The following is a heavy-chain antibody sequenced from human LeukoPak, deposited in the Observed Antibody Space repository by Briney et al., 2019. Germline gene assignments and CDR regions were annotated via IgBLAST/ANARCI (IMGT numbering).Heavy chain of an antibody. D-gene: IGHD4-17*01. V-gene: IGHV4-34*01. CDR3: ARLLDYGEYLPLGYFDL. J-gene: IGHJ2*01. CDR1: GGSFSGYY. Sequence: SETLSLTCAVYGGSFSGYYWSWIRQPPGEGLEWIGEINHSGSTNYNPSLKSRVTISVDTSKNQFSLKLSSVTAADTAVYYCARLLDYGEYLPLGYFDLWGRGTPVTVSS. CDR2: INHSGST.